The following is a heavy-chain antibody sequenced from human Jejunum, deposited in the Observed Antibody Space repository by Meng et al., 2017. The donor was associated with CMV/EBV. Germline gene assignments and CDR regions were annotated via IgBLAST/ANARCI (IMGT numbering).Heavy chain of an antibody. CDR3: AREERGLEGGGSCPFDY. D-gene: IGHD2-15*01. V-gene: IGHV3-11*01. J-gene: IGHJ4*02. CDR1: FSDYS. Sequence: FSDYSMSWIRQAPGKGLEWVSYISSSGSTIYYADSVKGRFTISRDNAKNSLYLQMNSLRAEDTAVYYCAREERGLEGGGSCPFDYWGQGTLVTVSS. CDR2: ISSSGSTI.